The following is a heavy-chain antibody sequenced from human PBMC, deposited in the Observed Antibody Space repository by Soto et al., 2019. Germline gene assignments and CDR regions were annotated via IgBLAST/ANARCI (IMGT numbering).Heavy chain of an antibody. J-gene: IGHJ6*02. CDR2: ISSSSSTI. D-gene: IGHD3-3*01. V-gene: IGHV3-48*01. CDR1: GFTFSSYS. Sequence: GGSLRLSCAASGFTFSSYSMTWVRQAPGKGLEWVSYISSSSSTIYYAESLKGRFTISRDNAKNSLYLQMDSLRVEDTAVYYCARLERLLPGYYYYGMDVWGQGTTVTVSS. CDR3: ARLERLLPGYYYYGMDV.